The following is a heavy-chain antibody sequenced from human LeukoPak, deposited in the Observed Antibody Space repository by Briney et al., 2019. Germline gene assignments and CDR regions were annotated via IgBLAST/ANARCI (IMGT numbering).Heavy chain of an antibody. CDR1: GFAFRRFG. CDR2: IGFSAGRT. D-gene: IGHD6-13*01. CDR3: ARVKNHRGIAVAGSDY. V-gene: IGHV3-21*01. J-gene: IGHJ4*02. Sequence: GGSLRLSCAASGFAFRRFGMTWVRQAPGKGPEWVSSIGFSAGRTYYADSVKGRFTISRDNAKNSLYLQMNSLRAEDTAVYYCARVKNHRGIAVAGSDYWGQGTLVTVSS.